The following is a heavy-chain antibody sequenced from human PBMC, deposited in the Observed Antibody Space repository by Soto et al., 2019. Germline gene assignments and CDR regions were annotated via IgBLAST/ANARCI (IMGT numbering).Heavy chain of an antibody. D-gene: IGHD6-13*01. J-gene: IGHJ4*02. CDR2: IYHSGST. Sequence: QVQLQESGPGLVKPSGTLSLTCAVSGGSISSSNWWGWVRQPPGKGLEWIGEIYHSGSTNYNPSLRSPAATSVDQSKNPFSLKLSSVTAAASAVYYCARAARGGSSWPFDSWGQGTLVTVSS. CDR1: GGSISSSNW. V-gene: IGHV4-4*02. CDR3: ARAARGGSSWPFDS.